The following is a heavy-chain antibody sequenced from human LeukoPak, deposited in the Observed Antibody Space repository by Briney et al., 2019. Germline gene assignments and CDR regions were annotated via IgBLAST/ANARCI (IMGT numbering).Heavy chain of an antibody. J-gene: IGHJ6*02. CDR3: ARRVVPAARKSPSYYYGMDV. D-gene: IGHD2-2*01. Sequence: SVKVSCKASGGTFSSYAISWVRQAPGQGLEWMGRIIPILGIANYAQKFQGRVTITADKSTSTAYMELSSLRSEDTAVYYCARRVVPAARKSPSYYYGMDVWGQGTTVTVSS. CDR1: GGTFSSYA. V-gene: IGHV1-69*04. CDR2: IIPILGIA.